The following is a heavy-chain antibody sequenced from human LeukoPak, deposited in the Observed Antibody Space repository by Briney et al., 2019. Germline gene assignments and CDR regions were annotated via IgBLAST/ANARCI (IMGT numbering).Heavy chain of an antibody. CDR2: IDSGGGA. CDR1: GFTVSNNY. J-gene: IGHJ4*02. V-gene: IGHV3-66*01. Sequence: GGSLRLSCAASGFTVSNNYMSWVRQGPGKGLEWVSVIDSGGGAHYADSVKGGFSISSDNSQNTLYLQMNSLRAEDTAVYYCVRDQNYWGQGTLVTVSS. CDR3: VRDQNY.